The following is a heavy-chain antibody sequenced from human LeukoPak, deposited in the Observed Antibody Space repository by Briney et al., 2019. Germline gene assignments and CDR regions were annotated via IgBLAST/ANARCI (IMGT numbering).Heavy chain of an antibody. V-gene: IGHV4-4*07. D-gene: IGHD1-26*01. Sequence: SETLSLTCAVSGASITSCYWSWVRQSAGKGLEWIRRLYTTGTTNYNPSLKSRVTMSGDSSKNQLSLTLTSVTAADTAVYYCVRDGANWEEPNDAFGTWGQGTLVTVSS. J-gene: IGHJ3*02. CDR3: VRDGANWEEPNDAFGT. CDR2: LYTTGTT. CDR1: GASITSCY.